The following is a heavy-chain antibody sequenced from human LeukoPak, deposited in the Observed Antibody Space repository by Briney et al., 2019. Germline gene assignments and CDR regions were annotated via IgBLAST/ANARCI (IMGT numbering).Heavy chain of an antibody. CDR3: GRRGYSGYGLVDD. J-gene: IGHJ4*02. V-gene: IGHV5-51*01. D-gene: IGHD5-12*01. CDR1: GHSFTSYW. Sequence: GESLKISCKASGHSFTSYWIGWVRQTPGKGLEWMGIIHPSDSETLYSPSFQGQVTISADNSITTAYLQWSSLKVSDTAMYYCGRRGYSGYGLVDDWGQGTLVTVSS. CDR2: IHPSDSET.